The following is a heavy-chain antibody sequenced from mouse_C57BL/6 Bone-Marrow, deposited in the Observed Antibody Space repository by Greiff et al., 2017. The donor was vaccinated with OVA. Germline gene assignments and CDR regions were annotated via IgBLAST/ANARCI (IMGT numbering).Heavy chain of an antibody. D-gene: IGHD2-5*01. CDR1: GFTFSSYA. V-gene: IGHV5-4*03. J-gene: IGHJ4*01. Sequence: EVNLVESGGGLVKPGGSLKLSCAASGFTFSSYAMSWVRQTPEKRLEWVATISDGGSYTYYPDNVKGRFTISRDNAKNNLYLQMSHLKSEDTAMYYCARYSNYEAMDYWGQGTSVTVSS. CDR2: ISDGGSYT. CDR3: ARYSNYEAMDY.